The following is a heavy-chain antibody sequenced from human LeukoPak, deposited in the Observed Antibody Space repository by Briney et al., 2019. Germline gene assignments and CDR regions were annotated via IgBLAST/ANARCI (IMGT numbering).Heavy chain of an antibody. D-gene: IGHD1-26*01. CDR1: GGSISFYF. V-gene: IGHV4-4*07. CDR2: FYATRSN. J-gene: IGHJ4*02. CDR3: AREDSRGGSFDY. Sequence: KASETLSLTCTVSGGSISFYFWSWIRQPAGKGLEWIGRFYATRSNDYNPSLKSRVTMSLDTSKNKFSLKLSSVTAADTAVYYCAREDSRGGSFDYWGQGTLVTVSS.